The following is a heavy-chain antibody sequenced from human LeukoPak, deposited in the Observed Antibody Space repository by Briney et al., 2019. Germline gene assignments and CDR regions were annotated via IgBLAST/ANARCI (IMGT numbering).Heavy chain of an antibody. D-gene: IGHD3-10*01. CDR2: IYYSGST. CDR1: GGSISSSSYY. J-gene: IGHJ4*02. CDR3: ARDAKYYYGSRTYFFFEY. Sequence: SETLSLTCTVSGGSISSSSYYWGWIRQPPGKGLEWIGSIYYSGSTYYNPSLKSRVTISVDTSKNQFSLKLSSVTAADTAIYYCARDAKYYYGSRTYFFFEYWGQETLLTVSS. V-gene: IGHV4-39*07.